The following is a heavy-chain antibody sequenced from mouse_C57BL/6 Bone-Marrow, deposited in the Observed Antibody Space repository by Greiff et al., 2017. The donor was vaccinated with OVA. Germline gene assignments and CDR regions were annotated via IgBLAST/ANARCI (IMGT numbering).Heavy chain of an antibody. CDR2: INPNYGTT. D-gene: IGHD3-2*02. V-gene: IGHV1-39*01. J-gene: IGHJ2*01. Sequence: VQLKQSGPELVKPGASVKISCKASGYSFTDYNMKWVKQSNGKSLEWIGVINPNYGTTSYNQKFKGKATLTVDQSSSTAYMQLNSLTSEDSAVYYCAIRQLRLRCFDYWGQGTTLTVSS. CDR1: GYSFTDYN. CDR3: AIRQLRLRCFDY.